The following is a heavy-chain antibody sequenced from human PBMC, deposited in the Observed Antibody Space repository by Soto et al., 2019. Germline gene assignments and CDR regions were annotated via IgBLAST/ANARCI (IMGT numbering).Heavy chain of an antibody. J-gene: IGHJ4*02. CDR2: ISWNSGSI. CDR1: GFTFDDYA. D-gene: IGHD6-13*01. Sequence: GGSLRLSCAASGFTFDDYAMHWVRQAPGKGLEWVSGISWNSGSIGYADSVKGRFTISRDNAKNSLYLQMNSLRAEDTALYYCAKTTGYSSIEYYFDYWGQGTLVTVSS. V-gene: IGHV3-9*01. CDR3: AKTTGYSSIEYYFDY.